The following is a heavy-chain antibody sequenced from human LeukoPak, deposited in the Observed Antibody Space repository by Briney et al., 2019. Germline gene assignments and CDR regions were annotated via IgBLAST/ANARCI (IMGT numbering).Heavy chain of an antibody. Sequence: GGSLRLSCAASGFTFSSYSMNWVRQAPGKGLEWVSYISSSSSTIYYADSVKGRFTISRDNAKNSLYLQMNSLRAEDTAVYYCARDLVSWFDPWGQGTLVTVSS. CDR1: GFTFSSYS. CDR2: ISSSSSTI. D-gene: IGHD1-26*01. CDR3: ARDLVSWFDP. V-gene: IGHV3-48*01. J-gene: IGHJ5*02.